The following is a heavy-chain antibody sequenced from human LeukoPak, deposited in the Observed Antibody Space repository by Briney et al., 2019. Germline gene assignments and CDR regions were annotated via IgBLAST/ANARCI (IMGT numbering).Heavy chain of an antibody. CDR3: ATDRVNSGSYDAFDI. J-gene: IGHJ3*02. D-gene: IGHD1-26*01. V-gene: IGHV1-24*01. Sequence: SVKXSCKASGYTFSDYYLHWVRQAPGKGLEWMGGFDPEDGETIYAQKFQGRVTMTEDTSTDTAYMELSSLRSEDTAVYYCATDRVNSGSYDAFDIWGQGTMVTVSS. CDR2: FDPEDGET. CDR1: GYTFSDYY.